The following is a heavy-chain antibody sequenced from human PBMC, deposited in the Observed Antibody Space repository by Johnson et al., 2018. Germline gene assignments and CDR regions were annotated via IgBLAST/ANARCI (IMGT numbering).Heavy chain of an antibody. D-gene: IGHD6-13*01. J-gene: IGHJ6*02. V-gene: IGHV3-33*01. CDR2: IWYDGSNK. CDR3: SRDDYSRYNYSYGMDG. CDR1: GFTFSSYG. Sequence: QVQLVQSGGGLVQPGGSLRLSCAASGFTFSSYGMHWVRQAPGKGLEWVAVIWYDGSNKYYADSVKGRFTISRDNAKNSLYLQRNSLRAEDTAVYYCSRDDYSRYNYSYGMDGWGQGTTVTGSS.